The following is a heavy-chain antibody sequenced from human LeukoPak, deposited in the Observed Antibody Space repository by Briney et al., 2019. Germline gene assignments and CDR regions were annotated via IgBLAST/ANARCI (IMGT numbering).Heavy chain of an antibody. Sequence: GASVKVSCKASGYTFTSYGISWVRQAPGQGFEWMGWISAYNANTNYAQKLQGRVTMTTGTSTSTAYMELRSLRSDDTAVYYCARVSSGWIQHAFDIWGQGTMVTVSS. J-gene: IGHJ3*02. V-gene: IGHV1-18*01. CDR3: ARVSSGWIQHAFDI. D-gene: IGHD6-19*01. CDR2: ISAYNANT. CDR1: GYTFTSYG.